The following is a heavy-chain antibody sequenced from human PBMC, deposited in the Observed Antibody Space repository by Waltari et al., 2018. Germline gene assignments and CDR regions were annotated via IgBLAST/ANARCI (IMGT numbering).Heavy chain of an antibody. J-gene: IGHJ4*02. Sequence: EVQLVQSGGGLVQPGGSLRLSCAASGFTFTNHLMGWVRQAPGKGLEWVANIKQDGTERYYVDSVKGRFTISRDNTNSLLYLQMNRLRVEDTAVYYCAKDGSTWEDYWGQGTLVTVSS. CDR1: GFTFTNHL. CDR2: IKQDGTER. CDR3: AKDGSTWEDY. D-gene: IGHD2-15*01. V-gene: IGHV3-7*01.